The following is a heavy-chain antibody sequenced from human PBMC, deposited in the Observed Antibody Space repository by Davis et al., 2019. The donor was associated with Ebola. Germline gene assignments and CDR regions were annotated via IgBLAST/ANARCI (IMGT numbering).Heavy chain of an antibody. J-gene: IGHJ4*02. D-gene: IGHD6-13*01. CDR1: GGSISSSSYY. V-gene: IGHV4-39*01. Sequence: MPGGSLRLSCTVSGGSISSSSYYWGWIRQPPGKGLEWIGSIYYSGSTYYNPSLKSRVTISVDTSKNQFSLKLSSVTAADTAVYYCARVLYSSSWYLYYFDYWGQGTLVTVSS. CDR2: IYYSGST. CDR3: ARVLYSSSWYLYYFDY.